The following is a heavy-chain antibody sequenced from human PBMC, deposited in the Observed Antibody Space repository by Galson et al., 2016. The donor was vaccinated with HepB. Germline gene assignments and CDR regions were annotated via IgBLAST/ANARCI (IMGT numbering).Heavy chain of an antibody. CDR3: ARSVAVAGTFYYWYFDL. V-gene: IGHV3-74*01. Sequence: SLRLSCAASGFTFRSYWMHWVRQVPGKGLVWVSRINSDGSSTNYEDSVKGRFNISRDNAKNTLYLQMNSLRAEDTAVYYCARSVAVAGTFYYWYFDLWGQGTLVTVSS. CDR1: GFTFRSYW. D-gene: IGHD6-19*01. J-gene: IGHJ2*01. CDR2: INSDGSST.